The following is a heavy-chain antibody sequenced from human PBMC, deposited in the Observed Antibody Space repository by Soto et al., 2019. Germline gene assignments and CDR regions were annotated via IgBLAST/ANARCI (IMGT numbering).Heavy chain of an antibody. Sequence: QVQLVQSGAEVKKPGASVKVSCKASGDTFTSYDINWVRQATGQGLEWMGRMNPSTGNTDYARKFQGRVTMTSNTSINTAYMELSSLRFEDTAVYYCARGGYCSDGDCLYYFDSWGQGTLVTVSS. J-gene: IGHJ4*02. V-gene: IGHV1-8*01. CDR2: MNPSTGNT. D-gene: IGHD2-15*01. CDR1: GDTFTSYD. CDR3: ARGGYCSDGDCLYYFDS.